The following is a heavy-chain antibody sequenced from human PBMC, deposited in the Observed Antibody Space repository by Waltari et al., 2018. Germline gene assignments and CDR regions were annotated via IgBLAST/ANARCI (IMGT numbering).Heavy chain of an antibody. Sequence: VESGGGVIRPGGSLRLSCDASGFTFDDYGMSWVRQGPGKGLEWIAGINWKGDKVAYGDAVRGRFIISRDNAKNLLYLQMNTVGLDDTALYYCARGGDSSWPRWGQGTLVTVSA. CDR1: GFTFDDYG. V-gene: IGHV3-20*04. J-gene: IGHJ4*02. CDR3: ARGGDSSWPR. CDR2: INWKGDKV. D-gene: IGHD3-22*01.